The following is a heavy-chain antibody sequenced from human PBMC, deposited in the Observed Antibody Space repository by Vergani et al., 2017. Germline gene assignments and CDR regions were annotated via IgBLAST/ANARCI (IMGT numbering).Heavy chain of an antibody. D-gene: IGHD3-3*01. CDR3: AKVLYYDFWSGYFN. CDR1: GFTFSSYA. CDR2: ISGSGGST. Sequence: EVQLLESGGGLVQPGGSLRLSCAASGFTFSSYAMSWVRQAPGKGLEWVSAISGSGGSTYYADSVKGRFTISRDNSKNTLYLQMSSLRAEDTAVYYCAKVLYYDFWSGYFNWGQGTLVTVSS. J-gene: IGHJ4*02. V-gene: IGHV3-23*01.